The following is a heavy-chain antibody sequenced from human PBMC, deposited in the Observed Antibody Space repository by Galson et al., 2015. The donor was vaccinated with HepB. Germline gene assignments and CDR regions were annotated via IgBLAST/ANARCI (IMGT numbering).Heavy chain of an antibody. CDR2: INPNSGGT. D-gene: IGHD3-22*01. CDR1: GYTFTGYY. J-gene: IGHJ4*02. V-gene: IGHV1-2*06. Sequence: SVKVSCKASGYTFTGYYMHWVRQAPGQGLEWMGRINPNSGGTNYAQKFQGRVTMARGTSISTAYMELSRLRSDDTAVYYCARVKGYYYDSSGYYLFDYWGQGTLVTVSS. CDR3: ARVKGYYYDSSGYYLFDY.